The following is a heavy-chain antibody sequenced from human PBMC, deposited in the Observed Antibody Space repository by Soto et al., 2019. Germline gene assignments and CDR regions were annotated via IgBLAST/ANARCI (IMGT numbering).Heavy chain of an antibody. J-gene: IGHJ4*02. V-gene: IGHV3-30-3*01. CDR1: GFTLTNYA. Sequence: QVQLVESGGGVVQPWRSLRLSCASSGFTLTNYAMHWVRQAPGKGLEWLGVISDDGDNKYYADSVKGRFTISRDNSNKTFYLQMNSLRPEDTAVYYCARDRYSRSTLFDYWGQGTLVTVSS. CDR2: ISDDGDNK. CDR3: ARDRYSRSTLFDY. D-gene: IGHD6-6*01.